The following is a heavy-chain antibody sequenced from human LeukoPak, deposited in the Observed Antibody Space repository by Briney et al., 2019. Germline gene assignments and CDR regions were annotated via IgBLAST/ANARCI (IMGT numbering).Heavy chain of an antibody. V-gene: IGHV3-30*04. Sequence: GGSLRLSCAASGFTFSDFAIHWVRQSPGEGLKWLAVISYEGINKHSADSVKRRFTISRDNSKNILYLEMTSLRPEDTAVYYCVRDSRNQPLGWFDPWGQGTLVTVSP. D-gene: IGHD1-14*01. CDR2: ISYEGINK. J-gene: IGHJ5*02. CDR1: GFTFSDFA. CDR3: VRDSRNQPLGWFDP.